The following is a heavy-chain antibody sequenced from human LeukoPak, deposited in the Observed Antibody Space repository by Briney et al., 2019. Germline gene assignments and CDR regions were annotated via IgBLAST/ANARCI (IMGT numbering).Heavy chain of an antibody. Sequence: GGSLRLSCAASGFTLSSYAMHWVRQAPGKGLEWVAVISYDGSNKYYADSVKGRFTISRDNSKNTLYLQMNSLRAEDTAVYYCAREGDYDILTGYCYYFDYWGQGTLVTVSP. CDR3: AREGDYDILTGYCYYFDY. CDR1: GFTLSSYA. D-gene: IGHD3-9*01. V-gene: IGHV3-30*04. J-gene: IGHJ4*02. CDR2: ISYDGSNK.